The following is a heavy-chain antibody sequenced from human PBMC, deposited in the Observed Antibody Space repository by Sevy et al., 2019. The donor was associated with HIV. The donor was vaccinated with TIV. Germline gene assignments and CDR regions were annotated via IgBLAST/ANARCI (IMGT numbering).Heavy chain of an antibody. D-gene: IGHD2-2*01. J-gene: IGHJ4*02. CDR2: INPNSGGT. Sequence: ASVKASCKASGYTFTGYYMHWVRQAPGQGLEWMGRINPNSGGTNYAQKFQGRVTMTRDTSISTAYMELSRLRSDDTAVYYCARDDCSSTSCSTRSFDYWGQGTLVTVSS. CDR3: ARDDCSSTSCSTRSFDY. V-gene: IGHV1-2*06. CDR1: GYTFTGYY.